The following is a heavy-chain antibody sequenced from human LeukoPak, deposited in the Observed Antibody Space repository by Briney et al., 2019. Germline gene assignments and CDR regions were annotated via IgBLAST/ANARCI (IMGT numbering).Heavy chain of an antibody. D-gene: IGHD6-19*01. V-gene: IGHV3-30*02. Sequence: PGGSLRPSCAASGFIFSNYGMHWVRQAPGKGLEWVTFIQYDVSSIYYADSVKGRFTISRDNSKNTVYLQMNSLRPEDTAVYYCVQEAGAVAGRFDHWGQGTLATVSS. CDR1: GFIFSNYG. CDR2: IQYDVSSI. J-gene: IGHJ4*02. CDR3: VQEAGAVAGRFDH.